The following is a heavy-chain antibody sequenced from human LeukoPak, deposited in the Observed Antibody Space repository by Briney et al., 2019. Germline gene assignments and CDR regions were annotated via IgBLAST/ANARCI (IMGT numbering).Heavy chain of an antibody. CDR2: IYYSGST. J-gene: IGHJ4*02. D-gene: IGHD6-25*01. V-gene: IGHV4-39*01. CDR3: ARRWGPHASEQRRSWDKFDY. CDR1: GGSISSSSYY. Sequence: SETLSLTCTVSGGSISSSSYYWGWIRQPPGKGLEWIGSIYYSGSTYYNPSLKSRVTISVDTSKNQFSLKLSSVTAADTAVYYCARRWGPHASEQRRSWDKFDYWGQGTLVTVSS.